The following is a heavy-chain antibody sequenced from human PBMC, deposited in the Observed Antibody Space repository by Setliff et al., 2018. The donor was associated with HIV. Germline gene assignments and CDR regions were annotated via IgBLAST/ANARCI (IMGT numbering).Heavy chain of an antibody. CDR2: INRSGTP. CDR3: ARDGGWEPQTPLDAFHI. CDR1: GGSLSDYY. Sequence: PAETLSLTCAVYGGSLSDYYWSWIRQPPGKGLEWIAEINRSGTPNYNPSLESRVTISVDSSKNRVSLKLSSVTAADTAMYYCARDGGWEPQTPLDAFHIWGQGTMVTVSS. D-gene: IGHD1-26*01. J-gene: IGHJ3*02. V-gene: IGHV4-34*01.